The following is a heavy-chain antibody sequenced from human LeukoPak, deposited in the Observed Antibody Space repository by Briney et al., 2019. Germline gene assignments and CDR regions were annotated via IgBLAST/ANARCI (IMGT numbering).Heavy chain of an antibody. Sequence: GGSLRLSCAASGFTFSSYEMTWVRQAPGKGLEWVSYISSSGSTIYYADSVKGRFTISRDNAKNSLYLQMNSLRAEDTAVYYCATKQPDYYYYYGMDVWGQGTTVTVSS. J-gene: IGHJ6*02. CDR1: GFTFSSYE. CDR2: ISSSGSTI. D-gene: IGHD5-18*01. V-gene: IGHV3-48*03. CDR3: ATKQPDYYYYYGMDV.